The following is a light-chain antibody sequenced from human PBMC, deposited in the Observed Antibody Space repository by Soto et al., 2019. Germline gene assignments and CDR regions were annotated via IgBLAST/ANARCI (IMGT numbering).Light chain of an antibody. J-gene: IGKJ3*01. Sequence: EIVLTQSPATLSLSPGERATLSCRASETISKSLAWYQQRRGQPPRLLMYDVSSRASDLPARFSGSGSGTVYTLTSSSLEPEDIAIYYCQQRINWPFTFGPGTKVDF. CDR1: ETISKS. CDR2: DVS. V-gene: IGKV3-11*01. CDR3: QQRINWPFT.